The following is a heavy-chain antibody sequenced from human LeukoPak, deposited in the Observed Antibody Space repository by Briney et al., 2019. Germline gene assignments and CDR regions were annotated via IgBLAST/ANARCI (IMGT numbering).Heavy chain of an antibody. J-gene: IGHJ4*02. Sequence: GALVKVSCKASGYTFTSYYMHWVRQAPGQGLEWMGIINPSGGSTSYAQKFQGRVTMTRDTSTSTVYMELSSLRSEDTAVYYCARDHLGAAPGALRQHYFDYWGQGTLVTVSS. CDR1: GYTFTSYY. CDR2: INPSGGST. V-gene: IGHV1-46*01. CDR3: ARDHLGAAPGALRQHYFDY. D-gene: IGHD6-13*01.